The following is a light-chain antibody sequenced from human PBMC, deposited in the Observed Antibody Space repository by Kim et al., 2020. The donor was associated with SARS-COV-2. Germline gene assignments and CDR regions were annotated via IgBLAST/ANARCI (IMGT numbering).Light chain of an antibody. CDR2: AAS. Sequence: DIQLTQSPSFLSASVGDRVTITCRASQGISSYLAWYQQKPGKAPKLLIYAASTLQGGVPSRFSGSGSGTEFTLTISSLQPEDFATYYCQQLNSHFGPGTKVDIK. CDR3: QQLNSH. J-gene: IGKJ3*01. V-gene: IGKV1-9*01. CDR1: QGISSY.